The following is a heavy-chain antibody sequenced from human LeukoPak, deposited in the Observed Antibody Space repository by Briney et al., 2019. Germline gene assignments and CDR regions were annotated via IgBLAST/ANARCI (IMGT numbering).Heavy chain of an antibody. J-gene: IGHJ4*02. Sequence: SETLSLTCGVSGGSVSSTNWWTWIRQPPGKGLEWIGEVHLDGRTNFNPSLKSRLTMSVDLSGNHVSLKLTSVTAADTAVYYCAREGGFYRPLDYSGQGTLVTVSS. CDR3: AREGGFYRPLDY. CDR2: VHLDGRT. CDR1: GGSVSSTNW. D-gene: IGHD6-25*01. V-gene: IGHV4-4*02.